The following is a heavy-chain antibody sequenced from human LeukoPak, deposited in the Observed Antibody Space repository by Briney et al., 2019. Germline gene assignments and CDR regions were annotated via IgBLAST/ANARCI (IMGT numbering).Heavy chain of an antibody. Sequence: ASVKVSCKASGYTFTGYYMHWVRQAPGQGLEWMGRINPNSGGTNYAQPFQGRVTMTTDTSTSSAYMELRSLRSDDTAVYYCAREKFGVSFDSWGQGTLVTVSS. CDR3: AREKFGVSFDS. CDR2: INPNSGGT. CDR1: GYTFTGYY. J-gene: IGHJ4*02. D-gene: IGHD3-10*01. V-gene: IGHV1-2*06.